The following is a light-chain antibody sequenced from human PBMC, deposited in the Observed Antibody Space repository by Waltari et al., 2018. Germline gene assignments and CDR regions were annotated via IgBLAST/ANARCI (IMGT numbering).Light chain of an antibody. CDR3: STYAGTNNLV. J-gene: IGLJ2*01. CDR2: EVS. V-gene: IGLV2-8*01. Sequence: QSALTQPPSASGSPGQSVTISCTGSSSDVGGYNYVSWYQQHPANAPKLMISEVSERPSGVPDRFAGSKSGNTASLTVSGRQAEDEADYYCSTYAGTNNLVFGGGTKLTVL. CDR1: SSDVGGYNY.